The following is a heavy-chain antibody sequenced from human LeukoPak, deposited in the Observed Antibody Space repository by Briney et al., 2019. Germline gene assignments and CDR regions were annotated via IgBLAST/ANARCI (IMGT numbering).Heavy chain of an antibody. CDR3: ARDRYYDFWSGVDY. Sequence: GGSLRLSCAASGFSFSSYWMHWVRQAPGKGLVWVSRINSDGSSTSYADSVKGRFTISRDNAKNTLYLQMNSLRADDTAVYYCARDRYYDFWSGVDYWGQGTLVTASS. J-gene: IGHJ4*02. D-gene: IGHD3-3*01. CDR2: INSDGSST. V-gene: IGHV3-74*01. CDR1: GFSFSSYW.